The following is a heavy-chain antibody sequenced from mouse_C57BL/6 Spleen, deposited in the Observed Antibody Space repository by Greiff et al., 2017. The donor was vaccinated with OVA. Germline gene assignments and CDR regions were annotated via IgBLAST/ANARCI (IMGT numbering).Heavy chain of an antibody. J-gene: IGHJ1*03. CDR2: ISSGSSTI. CDR3: ARRTVHWYFDV. Sequence: EVMLVESGGGLVKPGGSLKLPCAASGFTFSDYGMHWVRQAPEKGLEWVAYISSGSSTIYYADTVKGRFTISRDNAKNTLFLQMTSLRSEDTAMYYCARRTVHWYFDVWGTGTTVTVSS. V-gene: IGHV5-17*01. CDR1: GFTFSDYG.